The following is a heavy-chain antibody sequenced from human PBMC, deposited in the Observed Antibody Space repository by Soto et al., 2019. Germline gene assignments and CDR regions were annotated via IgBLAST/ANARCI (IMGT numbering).Heavy chain of an antibody. V-gene: IGHV4-30-4*01. D-gene: IGHD1-26*01. CDR1: GGSISSGDYY. J-gene: IGHJ4*02. CDR2: IYYSGST. CDR3: AREGGIVGATTVGY. Sequence: SETLSLTCAVSGGSISSGDYYWSWIRQPPGKGLEWIGYIYYSGSTYYNPSLKSRVTISVDTSKNQFSLKLSSVTAADTAVYYCAREGGIVGATTVGYWGQGTLVTV.